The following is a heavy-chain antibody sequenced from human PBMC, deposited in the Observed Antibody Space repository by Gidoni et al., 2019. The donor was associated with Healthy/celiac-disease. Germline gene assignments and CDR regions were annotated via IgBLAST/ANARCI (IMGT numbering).Heavy chain of an antibody. D-gene: IGHD1-26*01. CDR2: INHSGST. V-gene: IGHV4-34*01. J-gene: IGHJ3*02. CDR1: GGSFRGYY. Sequence: QVQLQPWGAGLLKPSETLSLTCAVYGGSFRGYYWSWIRQPPGKGLEWIGEINHSGSTNYNPSLKSRVTISVDTSKNQFSLKLSSVTAADTAVYYCARGQGVGATPLGAFDIWGQGTMVTVSS. CDR3: ARGQGVGATPLGAFDI.